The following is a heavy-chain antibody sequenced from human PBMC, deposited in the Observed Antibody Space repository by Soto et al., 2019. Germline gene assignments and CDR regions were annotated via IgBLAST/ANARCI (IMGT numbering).Heavy chain of an antibody. CDR3: ARERASVDTAMAHYYYYGMDV. D-gene: IGHD5-18*01. CDR1: GGTFSSYA. Sequence: PSVKVSCKASGGTFSSYAISWVRQAPGQGLEWMGGIIPIFGTANYAQKFQGRVTITADESTSTAYMELSSLRSEDTAVYYCARERASVDTAMAHYYYYGMDVWGQGTTVTVSS. V-gene: IGHV1-69*13. CDR2: IIPIFGTA. J-gene: IGHJ6*02.